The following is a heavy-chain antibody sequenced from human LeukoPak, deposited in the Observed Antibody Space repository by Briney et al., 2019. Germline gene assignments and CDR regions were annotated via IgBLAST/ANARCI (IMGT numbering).Heavy chain of an antibody. V-gene: IGHV3-23*01. J-gene: IGHJ5*02. D-gene: IGHD2-2*01. CDR3: AKEGPHCSSTSCSLKGFDP. CDR2: ISGSGGST. Sequence: GGSLRLSCAASGFTFSSYAMSWVRQAPGKGLEWVSAISGSGGSTYYADSVKGRFTISRDNSKNTLYLQMNSLRAEDTAVYYCAKEGPHCSSTSCSLKGFDPWGQGTLVTVSS. CDR1: GFTFSSYA.